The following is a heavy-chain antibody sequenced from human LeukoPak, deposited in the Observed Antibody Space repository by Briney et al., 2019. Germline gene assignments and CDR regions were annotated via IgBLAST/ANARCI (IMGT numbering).Heavy chain of an antibody. CDR2: IRYDGINK. Sequence: GGSLRLSCAASGFTFSNYGMHWVRHAPGKGLEWVAFIRYDGINKYYADSVKGRFTISRDNSKNTLYLQMNSLRAEDTAVYYCAKSPSYYGSRNCDYWGQGTLVTVSS. D-gene: IGHD3-10*01. J-gene: IGHJ4*02. CDR3: AKSPSYYGSRNCDY. CDR1: GFTFSNYG. V-gene: IGHV3-30*02.